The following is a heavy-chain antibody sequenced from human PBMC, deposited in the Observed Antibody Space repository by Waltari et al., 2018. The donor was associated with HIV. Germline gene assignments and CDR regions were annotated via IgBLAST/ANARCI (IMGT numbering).Heavy chain of an antibody. V-gene: IGHV4-34*01. CDR2: INHSGST. CDR1: GGSFSGYY. Sequence: QVQLQQWGAGLLKPSETLSLTCAVYGGSFSGYYWSWIRQPPGKGLEWIGEINHSGSTNYTPSLKSRVTISVDTSKNQFSLKLSSVTAADTAVYYCASVPIFGVVIPWFDPWGQGTLVTVSS. D-gene: IGHD3-3*01. CDR3: ASVPIFGVVIPWFDP. J-gene: IGHJ5*02.